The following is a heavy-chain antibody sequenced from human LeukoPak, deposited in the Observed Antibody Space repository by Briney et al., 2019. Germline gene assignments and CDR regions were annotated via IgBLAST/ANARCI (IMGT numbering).Heavy chain of an antibody. V-gene: IGHV3-7*04. CDR2: IKFDASAS. CDR3: TRVTTNGYFEY. J-gene: IGHJ4*02. CDR1: GFTFSSFW. Sequence: GGSLRLSCAASGFTFSSFWMGWVRQAPGKGVEWVASIKFDASASHHLDSVIGRFTISRDNANNSLYLQMRYLRAEDTAVYFCTRVTTNGYFEYWGQGSLVTVSS. D-gene: IGHD1-1*01.